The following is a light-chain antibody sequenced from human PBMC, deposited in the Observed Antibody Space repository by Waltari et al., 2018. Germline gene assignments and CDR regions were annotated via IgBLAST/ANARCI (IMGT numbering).Light chain of an antibody. CDR3: CSFAAGDAYV. CDR1: SSDVGGYNY. V-gene: IGLV2-11*01. Sequence: QSALTQPRSVSGSPGQSVAISCTGTSSDVGGYNYVSWYQQHPGKAPKPTIYDVTERPSGVPDRFSGSTSGNTASLTVSGLQAEDEADYYCCSFAAGDAYVFGTGTKVTVL. J-gene: IGLJ1*01. CDR2: DVT.